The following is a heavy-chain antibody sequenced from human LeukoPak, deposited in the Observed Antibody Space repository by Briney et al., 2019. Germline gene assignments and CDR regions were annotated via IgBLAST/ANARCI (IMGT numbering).Heavy chain of an antibody. V-gene: IGHV3-21*01. Sequence: GGSLRLSCAASGFTFSNSMNWARQAPGKGLEWVSAISGDSRYIYYADSVRGRFTISRDNAENSLYLQMNSLRVEDTAVYYCARAPTVVGYCSSSSCQADYWGQGTLVTVSS. CDR2: ISGDSRYI. J-gene: IGHJ4*02. CDR3: ARAPTVVGYCSSSSCQADY. D-gene: IGHD2-2*01. CDR1: GFTFSNS.